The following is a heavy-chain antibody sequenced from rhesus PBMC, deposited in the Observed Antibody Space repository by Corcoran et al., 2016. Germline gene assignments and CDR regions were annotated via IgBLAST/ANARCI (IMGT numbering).Heavy chain of an antibody. Sequence: EVQLVQSGAEVKRPGESLRISCKTSGYSFTSSWISGVRQMPGKGLEWCRSIPPGDSKTKHPPPLRGHLPHSANQSIPPTSLHGGSRKASDTATYSCAKGYYGKKNRFDVWGPGVLVTVSS. CDR1: GYSFTSSW. D-gene: IGHD4-29*01. V-gene: IGHV5-43*02. CDR2: IPPGDSKT. CDR3: AKGYYGKKNRFDV. J-gene: IGHJ5-1*01.